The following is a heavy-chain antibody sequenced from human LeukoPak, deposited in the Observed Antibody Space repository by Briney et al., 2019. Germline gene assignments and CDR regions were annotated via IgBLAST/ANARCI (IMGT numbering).Heavy chain of an antibody. V-gene: IGHV3-53*01. J-gene: IGHJ4*02. CDR1: GFTVSSNY. D-gene: IGHD2-21*01. CDR2: IYSGGST. CDR3: ARNIGGVGY. Sequence: GGSLRLSCVVSGFTVSSNYMSWVRQAPGKGLERVSVIYSGGSTYYAGSVKGRFTICRDNSKNTLYLQMKSLRAEDTAVYYCARNIGGVGYWGQGTLVTVSS.